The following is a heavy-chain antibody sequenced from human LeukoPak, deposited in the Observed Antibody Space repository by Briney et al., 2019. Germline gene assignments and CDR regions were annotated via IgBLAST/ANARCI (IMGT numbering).Heavy chain of an antibody. CDR2: INSDGSST. CDR3: AHYYDSSGYYAAFDI. Sequence: GGSLRLSCAASGFTLSSYWMHWVRQAPGKGLVWVSRINSDGSSTSYADSVKGRFTIPRDNAKNTLYLQMNSLRAEDTAVYYCAHYYDSSGYYAAFDIWGQGTMVTVSS. V-gene: IGHV3-74*01. D-gene: IGHD3-22*01. J-gene: IGHJ3*02. CDR1: GFTLSSYW.